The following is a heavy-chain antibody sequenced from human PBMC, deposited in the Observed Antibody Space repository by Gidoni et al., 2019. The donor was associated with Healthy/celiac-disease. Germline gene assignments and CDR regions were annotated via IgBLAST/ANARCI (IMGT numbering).Heavy chain of an antibody. Sequence: QVQLLQSGAEVKKLGSSVKVSCNASGVTFSSYAISLVRQAPGQGLEWMGRIIPILGIANYAQKCQGIVTMTADKSTSTAYMELVSLISEDTAVYYCAGVYYHILTGQPGAFDIWGHGTMVTVSS. CDR2: IIPILGIA. J-gene: IGHJ3*02. V-gene: IGHV1-69*04. CDR1: GVTFSSYA. CDR3: AGVYYHILTGQPGAFDI. D-gene: IGHD3-9*01.